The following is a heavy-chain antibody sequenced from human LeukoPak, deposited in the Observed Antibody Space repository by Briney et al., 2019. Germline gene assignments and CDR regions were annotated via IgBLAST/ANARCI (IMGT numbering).Heavy chain of an antibody. Sequence: SETLSLTCTVSGGSISSSSYSWGWIRQPPGKGLEWIGSIYYSGSTYYNPSLKSRVTISVDASKNQFSLKLSSVTAADTAVYYCARHSIYGGKGPFDYWGQGTLVTVSS. D-gene: IGHD4-23*01. J-gene: IGHJ4*02. CDR1: GGSISSSSYS. V-gene: IGHV4-39*01. CDR3: ARHSIYGGKGPFDY. CDR2: IYYSGST.